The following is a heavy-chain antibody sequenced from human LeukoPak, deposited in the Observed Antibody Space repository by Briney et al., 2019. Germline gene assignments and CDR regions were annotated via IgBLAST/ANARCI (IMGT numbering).Heavy chain of an antibody. CDR3: ARDHFTMLRGLLARSTTYYSYYYMDV. CDR1: GFTFSSYA. Sequence: GGSLRLSCAASGFTFSSYAMSWVRQAPGKGLEWVSAISGSGGSTYYADSVKGRFTISRDNSKNTLYLQMNSLRAEDTAVYYCARDHFTMLRGLLARSTTYYSYYYMDVWGKGTTVTVSS. V-gene: IGHV3-23*01. D-gene: IGHD3-10*01. J-gene: IGHJ6*03. CDR2: ISGSGGST.